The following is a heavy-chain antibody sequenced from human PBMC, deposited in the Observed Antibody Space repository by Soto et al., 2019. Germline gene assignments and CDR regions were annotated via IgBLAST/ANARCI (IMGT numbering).Heavy chain of an antibody. CDR1: GGTFSSYA. J-gene: IGHJ3*02. Sequence: SVKVSCKASGGTFSSYAISWVRQAPGQGLEWMGGIIPIFGTANYAQKFQGRVTITADESTSTAYMELSSLRSEDTAVYYCARASFTMIVVVSFDDAFDIWGQGTMVTVSS. CDR2: IIPIFGTA. CDR3: ARASFTMIVVVSFDDAFDI. V-gene: IGHV1-69*13. D-gene: IGHD3-22*01.